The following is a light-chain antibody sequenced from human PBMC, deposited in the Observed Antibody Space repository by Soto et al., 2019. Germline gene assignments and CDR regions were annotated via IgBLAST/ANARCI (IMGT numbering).Light chain of an antibody. V-gene: IGLV2-23*01. CDR3: CSFAGSSTFYV. CDR1: SSDVGSSNL. CDR2: EGS. J-gene: IGLJ1*01. Sequence: QSLLTQPASLSGSPGQSVTISCTGTSSDVGSSNLVSWYQQRPGKAPKLIIYEGSRRPSGVSGRFSGSKSGNTASLTISGLQAEDEADYYCCSFAGSSTFYVFGTGTKVTVL.